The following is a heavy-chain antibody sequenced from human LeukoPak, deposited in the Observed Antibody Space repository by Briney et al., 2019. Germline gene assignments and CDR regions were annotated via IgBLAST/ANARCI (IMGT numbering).Heavy chain of an antibody. D-gene: IGHD3-10*01. V-gene: IGHV3-13*01. J-gene: IGHJ4*02. CDR1: GFTFSSYD. CDR2: IGTAGDT. Sequence: AGGSLRLSCAASGFTFSSYDMHWVRQATGKGXXXXXXIGTAGDTYYXXXXKGXFTISRENAKNSLYLQMNSLRAEDTAVYYCARGPGPSCYGSGIVCWGQGTLVTVSS. CDR3: ARGPGPSCYGSGIVC.